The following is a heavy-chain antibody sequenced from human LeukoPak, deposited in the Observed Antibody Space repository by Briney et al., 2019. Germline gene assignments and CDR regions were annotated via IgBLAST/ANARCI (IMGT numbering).Heavy chain of an antibody. CDR3: ARLRVTTGFDY. V-gene: IGHV4-39*01. D-gene: IGHD2-21*02. CDR1: DGSITRSSYY. CDR2: IYYSGIT. J-gene: IGHJ4*02. Sequence: TSETLSLTCTVSDGSITRSSYYWGWIRQTPGAGLDWIGSIYYSGITYYNPSLQGRVTMSVDTSKNQFSLKLNSVTVADTAVYYCARLRVTTGFDYWDQGIPVTVSS.